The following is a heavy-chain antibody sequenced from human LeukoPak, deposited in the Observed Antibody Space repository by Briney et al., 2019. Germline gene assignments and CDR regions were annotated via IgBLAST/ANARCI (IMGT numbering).Heavy chain of an antibody. V-gene: IGHV4-34*01. D-gene: IGHD6-19*01. CDR2: INHSGST. J-gene: IGHJ2*01. CDR3: ARHSDQLYSSGWYYDAVGHFDL. Sequence: PSETLSLTCAVYGGSFSGYYWSWIRQPPGKGLEWIGEINHSGSTNYNPSLKSRVTISVDTSKNQFSLKLSSVTAADTAVYYCARHSDQLYSSGWYYDAVGHFDLWGRGTLVTVSS. CDR1: GGSFSGYY.